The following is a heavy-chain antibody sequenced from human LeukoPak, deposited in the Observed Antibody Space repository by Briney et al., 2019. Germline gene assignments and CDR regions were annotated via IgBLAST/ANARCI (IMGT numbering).Heavy chain of an antibody. CDR3: ARGPYDFWSGYYWFDL. J-gene: IGHJ5*02. D-gene: IGHD3-3*01. V-gene: IGHV1-8*02. CDR1: GYTFTSHD. Sequence: GASVKVSCKASGYTFTSHDINWVRQAPGQGLEWMGWMNPNSGNTGYAQKFQGRVSITRDTSINTAYMVLSSLRSEDTAVYYCARGPYDFWSGYYWFDLWGQGTLITVSS. CDR2: MNPNSGNT.